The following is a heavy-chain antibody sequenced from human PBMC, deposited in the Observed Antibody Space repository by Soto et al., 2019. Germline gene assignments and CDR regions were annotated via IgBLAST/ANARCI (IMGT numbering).Heavy chain of an antibody. D-gene: IGHD2-15*01. J-gene: IGHJ6*02. CDR2: IWYDGSNK. Sequence: GGSLRLSCAASGFTFSSYGMHWVRQAPGKGLEWVAVIWYDGSNKYYADSVKGRFTISRDNSKSTLYLQMNSLRAEDTAVYYCARETGGIVVVVAATYRMDVWSQGTTVTVSS. V-gene: IGHV3-33*01. CDR1: GFTFSSYG. CDR3: ARETGGIVVVVAATYRMDV.